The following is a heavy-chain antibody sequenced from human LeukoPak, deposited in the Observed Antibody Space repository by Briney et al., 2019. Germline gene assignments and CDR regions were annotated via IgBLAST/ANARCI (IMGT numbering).Heavy chain of an antibody. D-gene: IGHD3-10*01. CDR1: GFTFSSYG. CDR3: AGKVLLSPVDY. V-gene: IGHV3-30*03. CDR2: ISYDGSNK. J-gene: IGHJ4*02. Sequence: GGSLRLSCAASGFTFSSYGMHWVRQAPGKGLEWVAVISYDGSNKYYADSVKGRFTISRDNSKNTLYLQMNSLRAEDTAVYYCAGKVLLSPVDYWGQGTLVTVSS.